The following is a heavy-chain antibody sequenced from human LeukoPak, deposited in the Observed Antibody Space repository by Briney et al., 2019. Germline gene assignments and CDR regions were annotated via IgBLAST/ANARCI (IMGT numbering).Heavy chain of an antibody. CDR1: GGSISSYY. J-gene: IGHJ5*02. V-gene: IGHV4-34*01. CDR2: INHSGST. CDR3: ARGAYYGNYDSSGYESNWFDP. D-gene: IGHD3-22*01. Sequence: MSSETLSLTCTVSGGSISSYYWSWIRQPPGKGLEWIGEINHSGSTNYNPSLKSRVTISVDTSKNQFSLKLSSVTAADTAVYYCARGAYYGNYDSSGYESNWFDPWGQGTLVTVSS.